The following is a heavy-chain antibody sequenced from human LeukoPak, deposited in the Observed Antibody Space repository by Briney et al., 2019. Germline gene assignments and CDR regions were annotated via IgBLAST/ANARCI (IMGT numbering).Heavy chain of an antibody. D-gene: IGHD3-10*01. CDR2: IKWNGGST. V-gene: IGHV3-20*04. Sequence: GGSLRLSCAASGFTFDDYGMSWVRQAPGKGLEWVSGIKWNGGSTGYADSVKGRFTISRDNSKNTLYLQMNSLRAEDTAVYYCAKGGSGRTYYFDYWGQGTLVTVSS. CDR1: GFTFDDYG. J-gene: IGHJ4*02. CDR3: AKGGSGRTYYFDY.